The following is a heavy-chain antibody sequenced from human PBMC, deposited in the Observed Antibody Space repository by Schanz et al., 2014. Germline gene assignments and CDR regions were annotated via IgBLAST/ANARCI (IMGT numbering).Heavy chain of an antibody. V-gene: IGHV4-39*01. CDR2: LYYTGKT. CDR1: GGSISTSSRY. Sequence: QLHLQESGPGLAKPSETLSLICSVSGGSISTSSRYWGWIRQSPGKGLEWLGGLYYTGKTDYNPSLKGKVPISLEPPKNHFSRTRTSVTAADTAVYYCVRHGNYEFWHGPTPQFENWGQGTLITVS. D-gene: IGHD3-3*01. J-gene: IGHJ4*02. CDR3: VRHGNYEFWHGPTPQFEN.